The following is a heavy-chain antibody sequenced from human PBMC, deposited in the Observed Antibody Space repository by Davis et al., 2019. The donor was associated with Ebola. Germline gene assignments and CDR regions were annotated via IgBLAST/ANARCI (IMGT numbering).Heavy chain of an antibody. CDR1: GYTFTGYY. Sequence: ASVKVSCKASGYTFTGYYMHWVRQAPGQGLEWMGWMNPNSGNTGYAQKFQGRVTITRNTSISTAYMELSSLRSEDTAVYYCARGRGAARTDYWGQGTLVTVSS. D-gene: IGHD6-6*01. V-gene: IGHV1-8*03. J-gene: IGHJ4*02. CDR3: ARGRGAARTDY. CDR2: MNPNSGNT.